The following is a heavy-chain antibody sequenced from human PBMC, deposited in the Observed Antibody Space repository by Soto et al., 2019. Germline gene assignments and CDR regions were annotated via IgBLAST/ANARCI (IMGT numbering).Heavy chain of an antibody. D-gene: IGHD3-3*01. V-gene: IGHV3-7*01. J-gene: IGHJ6*03. Sequence: GGSLRLSCAASGFTFSSYWMSWVRQAPGKGLEWVANIKKDGSEKYYVDSVKGRFTISRDNAKNSLYLQMNSLRAEDTAVYDCARDAETESGYNVYMDVWGKGPTVTVSS. CDR3: ARDAETESGYNVYMDV. CDR1: GFTFSSYW. CDR2: IKKDGSEK.